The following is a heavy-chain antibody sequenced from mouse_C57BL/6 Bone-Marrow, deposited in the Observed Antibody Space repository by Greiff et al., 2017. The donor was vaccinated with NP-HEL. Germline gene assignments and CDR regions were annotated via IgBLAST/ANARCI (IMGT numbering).Heavy chain of an antibody. CDR3: ARELGQDYAMDY. Sequence: EVKVVESGGGLVKPGGSLKLSCAASGFTFSSYAMSWVRQTPEKRLEWVATISDGGSYTYYPDNVKGRFTISRDNAKNNLYLQMSHLKSEDTAMYYCARELGQDYAMDYWGQGTSVTVSS. J-gene: IGHJ4*01. D-gene: IGHD4-1*01. CDR1: GFTFSSYA. CDR2: ISDGGSYT. V-gene: IGHV5-4*01.